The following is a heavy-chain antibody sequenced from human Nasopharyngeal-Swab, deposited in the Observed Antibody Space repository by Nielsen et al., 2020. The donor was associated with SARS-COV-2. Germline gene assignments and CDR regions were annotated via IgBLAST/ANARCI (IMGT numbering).Heavy chain of an antibody. CDR2: IKQDGSET. Sequence: GESLKISCAASGFTFSNYWMNWVRQTPGKGLEWVAIIKQDGSETYYVVSVRGRFTISRDNAKNSLSLVMTSLRADDTAVYYCAGGTGWLTDSWGQGTLVTVSS. D-gene: IGHD3-9*01. CDR3: AGGTGWLTDS. V-gene: IGHV3-7*03. J-gene: IGHJ4*02. CDR1: GFTFSNYW.